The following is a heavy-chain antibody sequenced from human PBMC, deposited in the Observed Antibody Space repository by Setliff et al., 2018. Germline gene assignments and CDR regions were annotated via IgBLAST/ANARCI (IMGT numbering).Heavy chain of an antibody. J-gene: IGHJ3*02. V-gene: IGHV4-34*01. Sequence: PSETLSLTCAVYGGSFSGYYWSWIRQPPGKGLEWIGEIYHSGSANYNPSLKSRVTISVDTSKNQFSLKLSSVTAADTAVYYCARSVVVIAYDAFDIWGQGNPGHRL. CDR1: GGSFSGYY. D-gene: IGHD2-21*01. CDR2: IYHSGSA. CDR3: ARSVVVIAYDAFDI.